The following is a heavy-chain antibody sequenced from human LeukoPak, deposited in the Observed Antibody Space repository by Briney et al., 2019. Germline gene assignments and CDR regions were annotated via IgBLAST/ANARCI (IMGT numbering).Heavy chain of an antibody. CDR3: ARSVHDTSGYAY. D-gene: IGHD3-22*01. V-gene: IGHV3-66*02. CDR2: MYSGGAT. Sequence: GGSLRLSCAASGFTVSSSYMSWVREAPGKGLEWVSVMYSGGATYYANSVKGRFTISRDYSKNTLNLQMNNLGTEDTAVYFCARSVHDTSGYAYWGQGTLVTVSS. CDR1: GFTVSSSY. J-gene: IGHJ4*02.